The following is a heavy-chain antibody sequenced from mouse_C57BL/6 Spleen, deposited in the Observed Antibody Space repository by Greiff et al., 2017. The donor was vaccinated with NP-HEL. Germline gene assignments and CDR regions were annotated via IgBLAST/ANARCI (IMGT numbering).Heavy chain of an antibody. CDR3: AINYYGSSSFDY. CDR1: GYTFTDYN. J-gene: IGHJ2*01. Sequence: EVQLQQSGPELVKPGASVKMSCKASGYTFTDYNMHWVKQSHGKSLEWIGYINPNNGGTSYNQKFKGKAKLTVNKSSSTAYMELRSLTSEDSAVYYCAINYYGSSSFDYWGQGTTLTVSS. CDR2: INPNNGGT. V-gene: IGHV1-22*01. D-gene: IGHD1-1*01.